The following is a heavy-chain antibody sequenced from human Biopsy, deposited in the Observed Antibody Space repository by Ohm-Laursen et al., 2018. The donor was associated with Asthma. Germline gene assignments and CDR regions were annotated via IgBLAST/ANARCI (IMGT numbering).Heavy chain of an antibody. V-gene: IGHV3-30*18. D-gene: IGHD3-3*01. CDR1: GFTFNSYG. Sequence: SLRLSWAASGFTFNSYGMHWVRQAPGKWLEWVAVISYDGSNKYYADSVKARFTISRDNSKNTLYLQMNSLRAEDTAVYYCAKWDTYYDLWSGYYTRYNYYYYGMDVWGQGTTFTVSS. CDR2: ISYDGSNK. J-gene: IGHJ6*02. CDR3: AKWDTYYDLWSGYYTRYNYYYYGMDV.